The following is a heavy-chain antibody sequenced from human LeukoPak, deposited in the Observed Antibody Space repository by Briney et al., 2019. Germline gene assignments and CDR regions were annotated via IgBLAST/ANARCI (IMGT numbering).Heavy chain of an antibody. J-gene: IGHJ5*02. V-gene: IGHV1-24*01. CDR1: GYTLTELS. D-gene: IGHD3-3*01. Sequence: GASVKVSCKVSGYTLTELSMHWVRQAPGKGLEWMGGFDPEDGETTYAQKFQGRVTMTEDTSTDTAYMELSSLRSEDTAVYYCARHASNYDFWSGYFGWFDPWGQGTLVTVSS. CDR3: ARHASNYDFWSGYFGWFDP. CDR2: FDPEDGET.